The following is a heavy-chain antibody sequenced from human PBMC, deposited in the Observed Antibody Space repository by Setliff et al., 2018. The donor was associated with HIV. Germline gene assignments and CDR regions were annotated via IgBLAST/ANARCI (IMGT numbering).Heavy chain of an antibody. CDR2: INSDGSTT. Sequence: HPGGSLRLSCAASGLTSSTNWMHWVRQAPGKGLVWVSGINSDGSTTDYARSVKGRFTIARDNATNTLFLQMNTLRAEDTAVYYCTRAPPSTVVTFFDYWGQGALVTVSS. CDR1: GLTSSTNW. CDR3: TRAPPSTVVTFFDY. V-gene: IGHV3-74*01. J-gene: IGHJ4*02. D-gene: IGHD3-10*01.